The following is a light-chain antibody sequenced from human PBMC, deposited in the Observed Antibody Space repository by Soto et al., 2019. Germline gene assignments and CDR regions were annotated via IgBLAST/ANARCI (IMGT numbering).Light chain of an antibody. CDR3: SSYTNVGTV. CDR2: EVS. V-gene: IGLV2-14*01. CDR1: SSDVGAYNY. J-gene: IGLJ3*02. Sequence: QSALTQPASVSGSPGQSITISCTGTSSDVGAYNYVSWYQHHPGKAPKLMIYEVSDRPSGVSNRFSGSKSGNTASLIISGLQAEDEADYYCSSYTNVGTVFGGWTKVTVL.